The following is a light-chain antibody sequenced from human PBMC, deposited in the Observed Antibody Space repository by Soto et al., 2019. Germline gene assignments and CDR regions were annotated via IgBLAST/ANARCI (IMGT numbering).Light chain of an antibody. V-gene: IGLV2-11*01. CDR3: CSYAGTVV. CDR1: SGDVGGNNY. CDR2: VVS. J-gene: IGLJ2*01. Sequence: QSALTQPRSVSGSPGQSVTISCTGTSGDVGGNNYFPWYQQHQGKAPNLMIYVVSRRPSGVPDRFSGSKSGNTASLTISGLQAEDEADYYCCSYAGTVVFGGGTKLTVL.